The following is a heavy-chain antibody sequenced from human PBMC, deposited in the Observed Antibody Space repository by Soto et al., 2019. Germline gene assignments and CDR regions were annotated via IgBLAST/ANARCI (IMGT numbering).Heavy chain of an antibody. J-gene: IGHJ4*02. CDR2: INPSGGST. V-gene: IGHV1-46*01. Sequence: ASVKVSCKASGYTFTSYYMHWVRQAPGQGLEWMGIINPSGGSTSYAQKFQGRVTMTRDTSTSTVYMELSSLRSEDTAVYYCARDLGYYGSSGYPLGYWGQGTLVTVSS. CDR3: ARDLGYYGSSGYPLGY. CDR1: GYTFTSYY. D-gene: IGHD3-22*01.